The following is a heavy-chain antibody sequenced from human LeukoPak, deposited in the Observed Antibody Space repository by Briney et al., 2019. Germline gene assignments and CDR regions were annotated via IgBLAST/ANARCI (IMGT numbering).Heavy chain of an antibody. CDR3: ARGTMVRGVIHTFDY. Sequence: SETLSLTCTVSGGSISSSCYYWGWIRQPPGKGLEWIGSIYYSGSTYYNPSLKSRVTISVDTSKNQFSLKLSSVTAADTAVYYCARGTMVRGVIHTFDYWGQGTLVTVSS. J-gene: IGHJ4*02. CDR2: IYYSGST. D-gene: IGHD3-10*01. V-gene: IGHV4-39*07. CDR1: GGSISSSCYY.